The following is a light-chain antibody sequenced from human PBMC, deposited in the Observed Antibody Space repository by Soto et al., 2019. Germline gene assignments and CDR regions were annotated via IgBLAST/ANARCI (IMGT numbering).Light chain of an antibody. CDR1: NSNIGAGYD. V-gene: IGLV1-40*01. CDR2: VNT. CDR3: QSYDSSLTI. J-gene: IGLJ2*01. Sequence: QSVLTQPPSVSGAPGQRVPIPCTGNNSNIGAGYDVHWYQQLPGTAPKLRIYVNTNRPSGVPDRFSGSKSGTSASLAITGLQAEDEADYYCQSYDSSLTIFGGGTKLTVL.